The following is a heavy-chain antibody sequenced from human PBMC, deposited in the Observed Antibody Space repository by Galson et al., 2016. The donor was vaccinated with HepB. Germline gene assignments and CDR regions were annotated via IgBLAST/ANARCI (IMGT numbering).Heavy chain of an antibody. D-gene: IGHD6-13*01. V-gene: IGHV4-59*01. CDR1: GGSINSYY. CDR3: ARDRLAAAASWVAFDL. CDR2: IDHSGNI. Sequence: SETLSLTCSVSGGSINSYYWSWIRQPTGKGLEWIAYIDHSGNIKYNPSLKSRVTLSVDTSRNQFSLKLSSVTAADTAVYYCARDRLAAAASWVAFDLWGQGTMVTVSS. J-gene: IGHJ3*01.